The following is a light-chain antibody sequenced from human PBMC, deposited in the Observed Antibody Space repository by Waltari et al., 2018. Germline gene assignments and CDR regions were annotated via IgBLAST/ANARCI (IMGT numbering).Light chain of an antibody. CDR2: KTS. CDR1: QSIDTW. J-gene: IGKJ2*01. CDR3: QQYSGYST. Sequence: DIQMTQSPSTLSASVGDRVTITCRASQSIDTWLALHQQKPGKAPKLLLYKTSTLESGVPSRFSGSGSGTEFTLTISSLQPDDFATYYCQQYSGYSTFGQGTKLEIK. V-gene: IGKV1-5*03.